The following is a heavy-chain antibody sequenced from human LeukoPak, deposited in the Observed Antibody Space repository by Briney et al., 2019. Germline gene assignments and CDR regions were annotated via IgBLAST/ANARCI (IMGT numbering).Heavy chain of an antibody. CDR2: ISSSDNTI. J-gene: IGHJ5*01. CDR1: GFTFSDYY. CDR3: ARVSSSSLFDY. Sequence: PGGSLRLSCAASGFTFSDYYMSWIRQAPGKGLEWVSYISSSDNTIYYADSVTGRFTISRDNAKNSLSLQMNSLRADDTAVYYCARVSSSSLFDYWGHGILVTVSS. V-gene: IGHV3-11*04. D-gene: IGHD6-6*01.